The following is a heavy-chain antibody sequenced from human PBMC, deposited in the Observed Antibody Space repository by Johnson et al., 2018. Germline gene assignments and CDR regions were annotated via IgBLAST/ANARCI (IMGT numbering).Heavy chain of an antibody. J-gene: IGHJ3*02. Sequence: EVQLVESGGGLVQPGGSLRLSCAASGFTFSSYAMSWVRQAPGKGLEWVSAIFGSGGSTFYADSVTGRFTIPRDNSKNMLYLHMNSLRAEAPAGYYCAKEPCGEDAFDIWGQGTMVTVSS. V-gene: IGHV3-23*04. CDR1: GFTFSSYA. D-gene: IGHD4-17*01. CDR2: IFGSGGST. CDR3: AKEPCGEDAFDI.